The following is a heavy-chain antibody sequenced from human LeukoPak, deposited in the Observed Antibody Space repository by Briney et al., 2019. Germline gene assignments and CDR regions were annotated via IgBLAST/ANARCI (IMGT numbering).Heavy chain of an antibody. CDR1: GGSFSGYY. Sequence: SETLSLTCAVYGGSFSGYYWSWIRQPPGKGLEWIGEINHSGSTNYNPSLKSRVTISVDTSKNQFSLKLSSVTAADTAVYYCASSGDCSSTSCPFDYWGQGTLVTVSS. J-gene: IGHJ4*02. D-gene: IGHD2-2*01. CDR3: ASSGDCSSTSCPFDY. V-gene: IGHV4-34*01. CDR2: INHSGST.